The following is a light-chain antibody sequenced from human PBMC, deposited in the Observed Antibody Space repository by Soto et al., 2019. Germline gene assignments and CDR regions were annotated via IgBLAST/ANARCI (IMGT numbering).Light chain of an antibody. Sequence: IQLTQSPSSLSASVGDRVTLTCRASQDINKFLAWFQQTPGKAPKLLVYSASTLHSGVPTIFSGSGSGTDFALTISSLQPEDFATYYCQQLKTYPYTFGQGTRRDSK. CDR3: QQLKTYPYT. V-gene: IGKV1-9*01. J-gene: IGKJ2*01. CDR2: SAS. CDR1: QDINKF.